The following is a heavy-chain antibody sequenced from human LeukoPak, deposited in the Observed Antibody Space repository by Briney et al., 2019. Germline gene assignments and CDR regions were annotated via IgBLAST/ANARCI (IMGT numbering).Heavy chain of an antibody. CDR2: INHSGST. Sequence: KSSETLSLTCAVYGGSFSGYYWSWIRQPPGKGLEWIGEINHSGSTNYNPSLKSRVTISVDTSKNQFSLKLSSVTAADTAVYYCARGSRGYSYGSRLYYYMDVWGKGTTVTVSS. J-gene: IGHJ6*03. CDR3: ARGSRGYSYGSRLYYYMDV. V-gene: IGHV4-34*01. CDR1: GGSFSGYY. D-gene: IGHD5-18*01.